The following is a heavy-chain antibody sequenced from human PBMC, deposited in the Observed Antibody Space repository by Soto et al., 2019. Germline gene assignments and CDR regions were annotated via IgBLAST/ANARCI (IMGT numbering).Heavy chain of an antibody. V-gene: IGHV1-18*01. Sequence: QVQLVQSGAEVKKPGASVKVSCKASGYTFTSYGISWVRQAPGQGLEWMGWISAYNGNTSYAQKLQGRVTMTKDTSTSTAYMELRSLRSDDTAGYYGAREGSSSGQDYYYGMDVWGQGTTVTVSS. D-gene: IGHD6-6*01. CDR1: GYTFTSYG. CDR3: AREGSSSGQDYYYGMDV. CDR2: ISAYNGNT. J-gene: IGHJ6*02.